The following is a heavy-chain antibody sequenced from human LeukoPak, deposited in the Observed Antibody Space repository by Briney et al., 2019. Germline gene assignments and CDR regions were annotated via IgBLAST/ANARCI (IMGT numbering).Heavy chain of an antibody. V-gene: IGHV1-8*03. Sequence: SVKVSCKASGYTFTSYDINWVRQATGQGLEWMGWMNPNSGNTGYAQKFQGRVTITRNTSISTAYMELSSLRSEDTAVYYCARVPSSSGAFDIWGQGTMVTVSS. CDR3: ARVPSSSGAFDI. CDR1: GYTFTSYD. J-gene: IGHJ3*02. D-gene: IGHD6-6*01. CDR2: MNPNSGNT.